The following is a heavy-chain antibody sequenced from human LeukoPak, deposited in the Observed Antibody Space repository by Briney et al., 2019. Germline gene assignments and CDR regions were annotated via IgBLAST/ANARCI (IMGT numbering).Heavy chain of an antibody. CDR2: INPSGDVR. CDR1: GYTFTNYG. Sequence: ASVKVSCKSSGYTFTNYGISWVRQAPGQGLEWMAIINPSGDVRSYAQKFQGRVTVTRDMSTRTVYMELSDLRPEDTAVYYCARDYSGEWEQLTGWWFDPWGQGTLVIVSS. D-gene: IGHD1-26*01. CDR3: ARDYSGEWEQLTGWWFDP. J-gene: IGHJ5*02. V-gene: IGHV1-46*01.